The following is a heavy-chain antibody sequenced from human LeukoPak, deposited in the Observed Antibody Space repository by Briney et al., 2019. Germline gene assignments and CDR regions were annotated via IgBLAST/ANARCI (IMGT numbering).Heavy chain of an antibody. J-gene: IGHJ4*02. D-gene: IGHD3-3*01. CDR1: GFTFSNFW. CDR2: ITPDGGGA. Sequence: GGPLRLSCAASGFTFSNFWMHWVRQAPGKGRVCVSRITPDGGGADYMDSVKGRFIISRDNDKNTLYLQMNSLGAEDMAVYYCARGVDTTTNNELNYWGQGTLVTVSS. CDR3: ARGVDTTTNNELNY. V-gene: IGHV3-74*01.